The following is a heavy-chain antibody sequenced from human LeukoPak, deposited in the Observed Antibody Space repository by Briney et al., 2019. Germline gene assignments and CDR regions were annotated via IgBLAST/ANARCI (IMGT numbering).Heavy chain of an antibody. CDR3: AKANSGYAVDY. CDR1: GFTSSDYY. J-gene: IGHJ4*02. D-gene: IGHD3-22*01. Sequence: KPGGSLRLSCAASGFTSSDYYMSWVRQAPGKGLEWVSYISSGGSTTHYADSVKGRFTISRDNAENSLYLQMNSLRAEDTALYYCAKANSGYAVDYWGQGILVTVSA. CDR2: ISSGGSTT. V-gene: IGHV3-11*01.